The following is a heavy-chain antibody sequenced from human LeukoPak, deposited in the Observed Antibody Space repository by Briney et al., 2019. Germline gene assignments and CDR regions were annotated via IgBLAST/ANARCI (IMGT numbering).Heavy chain of an antibody. CDR2: INSDGSST. Sequence: GGSLRLSCAASGFTFSSYWMHWVRQAPGNGLVWVSRINSDGSSTCYADSVKGRFTISRDNAKNTLYLQMNSLRAEDTAVYYCARDRGAYCSGGSCYSRNWFDPWGQGTLVTVSS. CDR3: ARDRGAYCSGGSCYSRNWFDP. CDR1: GFTFSSYW. J-gene: IGHJ5*02. V-gene: IGHV3-74*01. D-gene: IGHD2-15*01.